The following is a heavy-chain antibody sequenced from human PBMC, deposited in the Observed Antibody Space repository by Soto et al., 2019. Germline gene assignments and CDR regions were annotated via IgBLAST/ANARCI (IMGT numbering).Heavy chain of an antibody. V-gene: IGHV3-48*02. Sequence: PGGSLRLSCVGSGFSLANFPMNWVRQTPGKGLEWISYISPRGDNIYYTESVKGRFTISRDNARNSLYLQMNSLRDEDAALYYCAKGPDPNIGWTYYFDSWGQGVPVAVSS. J-gene: IGHJ4*02. CDR3: AKGPDPNIGWTYYFDS. CDR2: ISPRGDNI. CDR1: GFSLANFP. D-gene: IGHD6-19*01.